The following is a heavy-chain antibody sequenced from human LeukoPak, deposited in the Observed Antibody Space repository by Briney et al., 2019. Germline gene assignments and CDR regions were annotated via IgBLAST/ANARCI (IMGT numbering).Heavy chain of an antibody. CDR2: ISYDGSNK. V-gene: IGHV3-30*18. CDR1: GFTFSSYG. D-gene: IGHD3-16*01. CDR3: AKANYDYSYLDY. Sequence: GRSLRLSCAASGFTFSSYGMHWVRQAPGKGLEWVAVISYDGSNKYYADSVKGRFTISRDNSKNTLYLQMNSLRAEDTAVYYCAKANYDYSYLDYWGQGTLVTVSS. J-gene: IGHJ4*02.